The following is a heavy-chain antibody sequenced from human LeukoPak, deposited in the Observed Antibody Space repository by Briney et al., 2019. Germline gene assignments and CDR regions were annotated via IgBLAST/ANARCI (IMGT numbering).Heavy chain of an antibody. J-gene: IGHJ5*02. CDR2: IWHDGSHK. D-gene: IGHD3-10*01. CDR1: GFSFDTYA. CDR3: AREIFGSGSYPDL. Sequence: GGSLRLSCAASGFSFDTYAMHWVRQAPGQGLEWVALIWHDGSHKFYSNSVRGQFTISRDNSKNTVYLQMNNLRPDDTAVYYCAREIFGSGSYPDLWGQGTLVTVSS. V-gene: IGHV3-33*01.